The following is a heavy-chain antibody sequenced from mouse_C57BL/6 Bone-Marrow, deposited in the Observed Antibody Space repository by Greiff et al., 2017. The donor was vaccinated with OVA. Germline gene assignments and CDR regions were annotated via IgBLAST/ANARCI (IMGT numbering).Heavy chain of an antibody. D-gene: IGHD2-3*01. CDR2: SRNKANDYTT. Sequence: EVQGVESGGGLVQSGRSLRLSCATSGFTFSDFYMEWVRQAPGKGLEWIAASRNKANDYTTEYSASVKGRFIVSRDTSQSILYLQMNALRAEDTAIYYCARETYEGYPFAYWGQGTLVTVSA. J-gene: IGHJ3*01. CDR1: GFTFSDFY. V-gene: IGHV7-1*01. CDR3: ARETYEGYPFAY.